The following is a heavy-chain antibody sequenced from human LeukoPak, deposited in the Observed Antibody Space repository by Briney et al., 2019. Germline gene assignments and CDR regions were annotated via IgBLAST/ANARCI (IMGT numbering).Heavy chain of an antibody. D-gene: IGHD3-22*01. CDR1: GYTFTSYY. J-gene: IGHJ4*02. Sequence: ASVKVSCKASGYTFTSYYMHWVRQAPGQGLEWMGRINPSGGSTSYAQKFQGRVTMTWDTSTSTVYMELSSLRSEDTAVYYCARDQDYDSSGYSTPHYWGQGTLVTVSS. V-gene: IGHV1-46*01. CDR3: ARDQDYDSSGYSTPHY. CDR2: INPSGGST.